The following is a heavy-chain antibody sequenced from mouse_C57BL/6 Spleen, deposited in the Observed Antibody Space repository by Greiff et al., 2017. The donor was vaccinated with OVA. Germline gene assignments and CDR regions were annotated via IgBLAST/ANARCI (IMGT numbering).Heavy chain of an antibody. CDR1: GYTFTSYW. Sequence: QVQLQQPGAELVRPGSSVKLSCKASGYTFTSYWMHWVKQRPIQGLEWIGNIDPSDSETDYNQKFKDKATLTVDKSSSTAYMQLSSLTSEDSAVYYCARPRYYGSSYDYAMDYWGQGTSVTVSS. D-gene: IGHD1-1*01. V-gene: IGHV1-52*01. J-gene: IGHJ4*01. CDR2: IDPSDSET. CDR3: ARPRYYGSSYDYAMDY.